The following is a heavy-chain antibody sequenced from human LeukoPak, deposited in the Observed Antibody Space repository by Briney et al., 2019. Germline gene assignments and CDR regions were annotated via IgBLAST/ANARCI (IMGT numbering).Heavy chain of an antibody. D-gene: IGHD1-26*01. V-gene: IGHV5-51*01. CDR1: GSRFTSYW. Sequence: GESLQISCQGSGSRFTSYWIGWVRQMPGKGLEWMGIIYPGDSDTRYSPSFQGQVTISADKPISTAYLQWSSLKASDTAMYYCARLRVIVGATKYYFDYWGQGTLVTVSS. J-gene: IGHJ4*02. CDR3: ARLRVIVGATKYYFDY. CDR2: IYPGDSDT.